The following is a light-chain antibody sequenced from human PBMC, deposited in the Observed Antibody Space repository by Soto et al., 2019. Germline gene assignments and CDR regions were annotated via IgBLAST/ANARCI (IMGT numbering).Light chain of an antibody. CDR3: QQYGSSPIT. CDR2: GAS. J-gene: IGKJ5*01. V-gene: IGKV3-20*01. CDR1: QSIMNNY. Sequence: EIVLTQSPGTLHFSPGERVTLSCRASQSIMNNYLAWYQQKPGQAPRLLIYGASSRVTGIPDRFSGSGSGTDFTLTISRLEPEDFAVYYCQQYGSSPITFGQGTRLEIK.